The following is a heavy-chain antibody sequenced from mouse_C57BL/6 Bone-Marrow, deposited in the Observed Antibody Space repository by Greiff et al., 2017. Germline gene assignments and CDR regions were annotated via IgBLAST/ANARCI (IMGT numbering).Heavy chain of an antibody. CDR2: IYPGSGST. D-gene: IGHD2-5*01. CDR1: GYTFTSYW. Sequence: QVQLKESGAELVKPGASVKMSCKASGYTFTSYWITWVKQRPGQGLEWIGDIYPGSGSTNYNEKFKSKATLTVDTSSSTAYMQLSSLTSEDSAVYYCARWDYSNLFAYWGQGTLVTVSA. J-gene: IGHJ3*01. V-gene: IGHV1-55*01. CDR3: ARWDYSNLFAY.